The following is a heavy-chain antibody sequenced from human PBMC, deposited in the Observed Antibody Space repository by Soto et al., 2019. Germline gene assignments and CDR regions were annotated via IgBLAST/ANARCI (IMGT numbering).Heavy chain of an antibody. CDR1: GFTFSSYG. CDR3: ARDTGVVPAAMRRVGAFDI. D-gene: IGHD2-2*01. V-gene: IGHV3-33*01. Sequence: PGGSLRLSCAASGFTFSSYGMHWVRQAPGKGLEWVAVIWYDGSNKYYADSVKGRFTISRDNSKNTLYLQMNSLRAEDTAVYYCARDTGVVPAAMRRVGAFDIWGQGTMVTVSS. CDR2: IWYDGSNK. J-gene: IGHJ3*02.